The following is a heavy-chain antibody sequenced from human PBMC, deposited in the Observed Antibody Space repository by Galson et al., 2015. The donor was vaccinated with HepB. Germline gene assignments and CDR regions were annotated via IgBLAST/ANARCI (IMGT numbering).Heavy chain of an antibody. J-gene: IGHJ4*02. V-gene: IGHV5-10-1*01. Sequence: QSGAEVKKPGESLKISCKGSGYSFTSYWISWVRQMPGKGLEWMGKIDPSDSYTNYSPSFQGHVTISADKSISTAYLQWSSLKASDTAIYYCARLAPDGYNSGYWGQGTLVTVSS. CDR3: ARLAPDGYNSGY. CDR2: IDPSDSYT. CDR1: GYSFTSYW. D-gene: IGHD5-24*01.